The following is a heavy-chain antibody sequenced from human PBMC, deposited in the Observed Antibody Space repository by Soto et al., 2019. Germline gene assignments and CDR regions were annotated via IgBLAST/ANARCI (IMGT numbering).Heavy chain of an antibody. D-gene: IGHD3-9*01. CDR2: MNPNSGNT. V-gene: IGHV1-8*01. Sequence: ASVKVSCKASGYTFTSYDINWVRQATGQGLEWMGWMNPNSGNTGYAQKFQGRVTMTRNTFISTAYMELSSLRSEDTAVYYCARGRGYDILTGYYYYYYGMDVWGQGTTVTVSS. CDR1: GYTFTSYD. CDR3: ARGRGYDILTGYYYYYYGMDV. J-gene: IGHJ6*02.